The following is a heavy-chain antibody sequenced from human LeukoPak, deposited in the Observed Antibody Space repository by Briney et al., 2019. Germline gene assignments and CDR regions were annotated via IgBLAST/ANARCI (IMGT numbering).Heavy chain of an antibody. D-gene: IGHD6-13*01. J-gene: IGHJ4*02. CDR1: GYTFTGHY. CDR3: ARWRGYSSGWSGPFDD. CDR2: VVAKSGGT. Sequence: GASVKVSCKASGYTFTGHYLHWVRQAPGQGLEWMGWVVAKSGGTKYAQRFQGRVAMTRDTSINTGYMELRSLTSDDTAVYYCARWRGYSSGWSGPFDDWGQGTLVTVSS. V-gene: IGHV1-2*02.